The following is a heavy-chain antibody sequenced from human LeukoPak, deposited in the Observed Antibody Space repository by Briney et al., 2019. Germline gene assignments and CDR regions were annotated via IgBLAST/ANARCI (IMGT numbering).Heavy chain of an antibody. V-gene: IGHV3-30*01. Sequence: GRSLRLSCAASEFTFSSYAMHWVRQAPGKGLEWVAVITYNGSNKNYADSLKGRFTISRDNSKDTLYLQMNRLRAEDTAVYYCARARTDCGSTSCFGHFDYWGQGNLVTVSS. CDR1: EFTFSSYA. CDR3: ARARTDCGSTSCFGHFDY. D-gene: IGHD2-2*01. J-gene: IGHJ4*02. CDR2: ITYNGSNK.